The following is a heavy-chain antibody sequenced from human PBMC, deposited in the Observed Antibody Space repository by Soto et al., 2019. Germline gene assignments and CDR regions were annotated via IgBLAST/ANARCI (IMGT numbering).Heavy chain of an antibody. CDR3: ARIKGSGYDTSYYYYYMDV. Sequence: GESLKISCNGSGYSFTSYWIGWVRQMPGKGLEWMGIIYPGDSDTRYSPSFQGQVTISADKSISTAYLQWSSLKASDTAMYYCARIKGSGYDTSYYYYYMDVWGKGTTVTVSS. J-gene: IGHJ6*03. D-gene: IGHD5-12*01. CDR1: GYSFTSYW. CDR2: IYPGDSDT. V-gene: IGHV5-51*01.